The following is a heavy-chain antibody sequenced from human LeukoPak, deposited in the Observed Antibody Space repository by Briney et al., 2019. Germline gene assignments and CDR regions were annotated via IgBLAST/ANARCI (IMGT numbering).Heavy chain of an antibody. CDR3: ARDGPIGYCSGGSCKQRYFLDY. CDR1: GFTLSSYD. CDR2: IDIPGNT. D-gene: IGHD2-15*01. Sequence: GGSLRLSCAASGFTLSSYDMHWVRQATGKGLEWVSGIDIPGNTYYPDSVKGRFTMSRESAKNSLYLQMNSLRAEDTAVYYCARDGPIGYCSGGSCKQRYFLDYWGQGTLVTVSS. V-gene: IGHV3-13*01. J-gene: IGHJ4*02.